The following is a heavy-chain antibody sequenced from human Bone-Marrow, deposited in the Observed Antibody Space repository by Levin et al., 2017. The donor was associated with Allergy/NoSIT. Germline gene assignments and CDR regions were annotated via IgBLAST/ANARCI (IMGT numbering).Heavy chain of an antibody. V-gene: IGHV3-23*01. Sequence: GGSLRLSCAASGFTFSSYAMSWVRQAPGKGLEWVSAISGSGGSTYYADSVKGRFTISRDNSKNTLYLQMNSLRAEDTAVYYCAKAAVVVVAASIWFDPWGQGTLVTVSS. CDR2: ISGSGGST. D-gene: IGHD2-15*01. CDR1: GFTFSSYA. J-gene: IGHJ5*02. CDR3: AKAAVVVVAASIWFDP.